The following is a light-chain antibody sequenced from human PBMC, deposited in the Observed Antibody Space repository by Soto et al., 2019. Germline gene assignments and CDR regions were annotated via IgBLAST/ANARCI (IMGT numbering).Light chain of an antibody. V-gene: IGKV1-27*01. Sequence: DIQMTQSPSSLSASVGDRVTITCRASQGISNYLAWYQQKPGKVPKLLSYAASTLQSGVPSRFSGSGSGTDFTLTISSLQTEDVANYYCQKYNSAPWTFGQGTKVEIK. CDR1: QGISNY. CDR3: QKYNSAPWT. J-gene: IGKJ1*01. CDR2: AAS.